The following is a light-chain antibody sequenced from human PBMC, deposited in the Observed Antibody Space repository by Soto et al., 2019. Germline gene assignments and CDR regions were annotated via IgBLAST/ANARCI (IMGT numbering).Light chain of an antibody. CDR1: QSISSW. CDR3: QQYADWPTT. J-gene: IGKJ1*01. V-gene: IGKV1-5*01. CDR2: DAS. Sequence: DIQMTQSPSTLSASVGDRVTITCRASQSISSWLAWYQQKPGKAPKLLIYDASSLESGVPSRFSGSGSGTAFTLTITSLQSDDFGVYYCQQYADWPTTFGQGTRVEIK.